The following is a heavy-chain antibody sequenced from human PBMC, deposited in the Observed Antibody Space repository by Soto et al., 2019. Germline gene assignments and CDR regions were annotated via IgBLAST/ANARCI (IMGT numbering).Heavy chain of an antibody. J-gene: IGHJ6*02. CDR1: GVTFSSYS. D-gene: IGHD3-22*01. CDR3: AREGDYYDSSGYYYYYGMDV. Sequence: SMKGSCKASGVTFSSYSLSCVRQSPGQLLEWMGGIIPIFGTAHYAQKFQGRVTITADKSTSTAYMELSSLRSEDTAVYYCAREGDYYDSSGYYYYYGMDVWGQGTTVTVSS. CDR2: IIPIFGTA. V-gene: IGHV1-69*06.